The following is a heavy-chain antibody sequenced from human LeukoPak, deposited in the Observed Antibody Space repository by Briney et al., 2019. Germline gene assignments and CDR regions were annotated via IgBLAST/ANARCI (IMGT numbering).Heavy chain of an antibody. CDR1: GFTFSSYW. CDR3: AKDLFGGSDD. Sequence: PGGSLRLSCAASGFTFSSYWMHWVRQAPGKGLLWVSRIDSDGSITTYADSVKGRFTIFRDNAKNTLYLQMNSLRVEDTAVYYCAKDLFGGSDDWGQGTLVTVSS. J-gene: IGHJ4*02. D-gene: IGHD3-10*01. CDR2: IDSDGSIT. V-gene: IGHV3-74*01.